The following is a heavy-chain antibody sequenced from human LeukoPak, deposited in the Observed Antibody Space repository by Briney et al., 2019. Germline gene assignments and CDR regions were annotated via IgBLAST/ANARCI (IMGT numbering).Heavy chain of an antibody. V-gene: IGHV4-39*07. CDR3: ARGYKGVYYYYYYMDV. CDR1: GGSISSSSYY. CDR2: IYYSGST. J-gene: IGHJ6*03. D-gene: IGHD3-10*01. Sequence: SETLSLTCTVSGGSISSSSYYWGWIRQPPGKGLEWIGSIYYSGSTYYNPSLKSRVTISVDTSKNQFSLKLSSVTAADTAVYYCARGYKGVYYYYYYMDVWGKGTTVTVSS.